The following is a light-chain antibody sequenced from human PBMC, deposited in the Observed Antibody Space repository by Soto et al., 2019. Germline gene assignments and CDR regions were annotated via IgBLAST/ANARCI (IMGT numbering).Light chain of an antibody. CDR2: DVA. V-gene: IGLV2-14*03. Sequence: QSALTQPASVSGSPGQSITISCTGTSSDIGGYNYVAWYQQHLGKAPKLIIYDVAVRPSGVSNRFSGSKSGNTASLATSGLQAEDEAHYYCSSYTGASALYVFGTGTKLTVL. CDR1: SSDIGGYNY. CDR3: SSYTGASALYV. J-gene: IGLJ1*01.